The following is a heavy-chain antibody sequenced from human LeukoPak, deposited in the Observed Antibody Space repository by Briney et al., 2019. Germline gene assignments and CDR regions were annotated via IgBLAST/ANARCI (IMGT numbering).Heavy chain of an antibody. D-gene: IGHD3-22*01. CDR3: ARGAYYYED. V-gene: IGHV3-48*01. CDR1: GFTFSSHS. Sequence: GGSLRLSCSASGFTFSSHSMNWVRQAPGKGLEWVSYISSSSSTIYYADSVKGRFTISRDNAKNSLYLQMNSLRAEDTAVYYCARGAYYYEDWGQGALVTVSS. J-gene: IGHJ4*02. CDR2: ISSSSSTI.